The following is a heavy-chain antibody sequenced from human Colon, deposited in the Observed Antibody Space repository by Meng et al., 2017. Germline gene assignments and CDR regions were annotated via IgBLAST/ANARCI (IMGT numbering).Heavy chain of an antibody. D-gene: IGHD1-26*01. CDR2: IKSKTDGGAT. J-gene: IGHJ4*02. Sequence: GGSLKISCAASGFTFSNAWMSWVRQAPGNGLELVARIKSKTDGGATDHAAPVKGRFTISRDDSKTTLYLQLNSLKTEDTAVYYCTTDRYGSGSPAQFAYWGQGTLVTVSS. V-gene: IGHV3-15*01. CDR3: TTDRYGSGSPAQFAY. CDR1: GFTFSNAW.